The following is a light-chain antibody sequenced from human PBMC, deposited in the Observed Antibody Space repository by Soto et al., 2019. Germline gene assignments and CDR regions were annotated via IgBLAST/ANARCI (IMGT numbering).Light chain of an antibody. CDR2: EVS. J-gene: IGLJ1*01. Sequence: QSALTQPASVSGSPGQSITISCTGTSSDVGSYNLVSWYQQHPGKAPKLMIYEVSKRPSGVSNRFSGSKSGNTASLTISGLQAEDEADYHCCSYTGSSTYVFGTGTKVT. CDR3: CSYTGSSTYV. V-gene: IGLV2-23*02. CDR1: SSDVGSYNL.